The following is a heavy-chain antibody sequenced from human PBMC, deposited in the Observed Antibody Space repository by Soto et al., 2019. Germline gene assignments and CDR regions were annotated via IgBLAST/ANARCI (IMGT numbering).Heavy chain of an antibody. D-gene: IGHD5-18*01. CDR1: GFTFSSYG. CDR2: IWYDGSNN. Sequence: QVQLVESGGGVVQPGRSLRLSCAASGFTFSSYGMHWVRQAPGKGLEWVAVIWYDGSNNYYADSVKGRFTTSRDNSNNTLYLQMNSLRAEDTAVYYCARDRIEYSYGCFWLDPWGQGTLVTVSS. V-gene: IGHV3-33*01. CDR3: ARDRIEYSYGCFWLDP. J-gene: IGHJ5*02.